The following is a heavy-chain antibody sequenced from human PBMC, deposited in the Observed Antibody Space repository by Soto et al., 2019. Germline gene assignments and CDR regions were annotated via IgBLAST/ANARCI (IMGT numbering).Heavy chain of an antibody. CDR1: GYAFTTYG. Sequence: QVHLVQSGAEVKKPGASVKVSCKGSGYAFTTYGITWVRQAPGQGLERMGWISAHNGNTNYAQKLQGRVTVTRDTSTSTAYMELRSQRSDDTAVYYCARGRYGDYWGQGALVTVSS. D-gene: IGHD1-1*01. CDR2: ISAHNGNT. V-gene: IGHV1-18*01. J-gene: IGHJ4*02. CDR3: ARGRYGDY.